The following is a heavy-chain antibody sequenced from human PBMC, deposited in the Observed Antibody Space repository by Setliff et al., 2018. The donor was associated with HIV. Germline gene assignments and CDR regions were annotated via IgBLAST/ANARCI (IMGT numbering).Heavy chain of an antibody. CDR3: ARGRRITMIVVARWDAFDI. V-gene: IGHV1-3*01. Sequence: ASVKVSCKASGYTFTSYAMHWVRQAPGQRLEWMGWINAGNGNTKYSQKFQGRVTITRDTSASTAYMELSSLRSEDTAVYYCARGRRITMIVVARWDAFDIWGQGTRVTVS. CDR2: INAGNGNT. CDR1: GYTFTSYA. D-gene: IGHD3-22*01. J-gene: IGHJ3*02.